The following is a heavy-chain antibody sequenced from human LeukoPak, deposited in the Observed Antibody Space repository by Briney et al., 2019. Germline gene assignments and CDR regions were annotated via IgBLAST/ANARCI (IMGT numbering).Heavy chain of an antibody. CDR3: ARARPLGATRRHPFDY. Sequence: SETLSLTCTVSGYSISSGYYWGWIRQPPGKGLEWIGSIYHSGSTYYNPSLKSRVTISVDTSKNQFSLKLRSVTAADTAVYYCARARPLGATRRHPFDYWGQGTLVTVSS. CDR1: GYSISSGYY. CDR2: IYHSGST. J-gene: IGHJ4*02. V-gene: IGHV4-38-2*02. D-gene: IGHD1-26*01.